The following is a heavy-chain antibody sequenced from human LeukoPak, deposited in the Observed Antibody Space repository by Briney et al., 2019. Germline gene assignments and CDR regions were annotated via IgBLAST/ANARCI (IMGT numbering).Heavy chain of an antibody. J-gene: IGHJ4*02. CDR2: ISGSGGST. Sequence: GGSLRLSCAASGFIFNNYAMSWVRQAPGKGLEWVSAISGSGGSTYYADSVKGRFTISRDNSKNTLYLQMNSLRAEDTAVYYCAKDHSLRGGFDYWGQGTLVTVSS. CDR3: AKDHSLRGGFDY. D-gene: IGHD2-15*01. V-gene: IGHV3-23*01. CDR1: GFIFNNYA.